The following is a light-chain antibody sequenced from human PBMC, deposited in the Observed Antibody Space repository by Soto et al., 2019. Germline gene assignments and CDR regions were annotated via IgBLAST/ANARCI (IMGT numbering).Light chain of an antibody. CDR2: GAS. V-gene: IGKV3-20*01. J-gene: IGKJ1*01. Sequence: EIVLTQSPGTLSLSPGERATLSCRASQSVSSTYLAWYQQKPGQAPRLLIYGASTRATVIPDRFSGSGSGTVSALTISRLEPEEFAVDYCQQYYTPQTFGQGTTVEI. CDR1: QSVSSTY. CDR3: QQYYTPQT.